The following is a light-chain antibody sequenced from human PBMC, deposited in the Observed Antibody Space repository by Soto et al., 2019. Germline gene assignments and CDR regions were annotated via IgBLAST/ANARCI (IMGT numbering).Light chain of an antibody. V-gene: IGKV3-20*01. J-gene: IGKJ4*01. CDR1: QSISTNS. Sequence: EIVLTQSPGTVSLSAGERATISCRASQSISTNSLAWYQQKPGQAPRLLIYAASSRATGIPDRFAGSGSGTDFTLTISSLEPEDFAVYFCHQYDTSPLSFGGGTKVGMK. CDR3: HQYDTSPLS. CDR2: AAS.